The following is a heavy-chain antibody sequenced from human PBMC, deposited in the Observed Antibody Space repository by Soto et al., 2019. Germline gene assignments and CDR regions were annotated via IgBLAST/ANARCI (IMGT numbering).Heavy chain of an antibody. J-gene: IGHJ4*02. Sequence: SETLSLTCTVLGGAASLDFWSWVRQSGGEGLEWIGRIYTTGSTNYNPSLRGRVAMSMDTSKNQFSLRLNSVTAADTAMYYCVKDGFYSLQYWGQGIPVTVSS. CDR2: IYTTGST. CDR1: GGAASLDF. D-gene: IGHD2-21*01. CDR3: VKDGFYSLQY. V-gene: IGHV4-4*07.